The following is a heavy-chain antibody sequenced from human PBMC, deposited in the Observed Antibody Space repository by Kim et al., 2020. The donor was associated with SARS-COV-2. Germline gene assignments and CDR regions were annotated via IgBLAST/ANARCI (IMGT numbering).Heavy chain of an antibody. J-gene: IGHJ4*02. CDR3: SSAGRQWLVRPILYYFVS. CDR2: INHSGST. D-gene: IGHD6-19*01. Sequence: SETLSLTCAVSGGSFSGYYWNWICQPPGKGLEWIWEINHSGSTNYNPSLKSRVTISLDTSKNKFPLKLSSVTAADTAVDYCSSAGRQWLVRPILYYFVSWGQGPLLPASS. CDR1: GGSFSGYY. V-gene: IGHV4-34*01.